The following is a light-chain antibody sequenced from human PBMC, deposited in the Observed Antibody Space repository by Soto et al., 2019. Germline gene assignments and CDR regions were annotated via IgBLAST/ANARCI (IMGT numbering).Light chain of an antibody. V-gene: IGLV1-47*01. CDR2: RNN. Sequence: QSVLTQPPSASGTPGQRVTISCSGSSSNIGSNYVYWYQQLPGTAPKLLIYRNNQRPSGVPDRFSGSKSGTSASPALSGPRSENEADYYCAAWDDSLSVYVFGTGTKVTVL. J-gene: IGLJ1*01. CDR1: SSNIGSNY. CDR3: AAWDDSLSVYV.